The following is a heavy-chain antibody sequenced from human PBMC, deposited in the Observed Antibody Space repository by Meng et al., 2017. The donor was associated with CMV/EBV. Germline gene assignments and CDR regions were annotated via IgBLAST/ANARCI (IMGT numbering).Heavy chain of an antibody. D-gene: IGHD4-23*01. V-gene: IGHV4-39*07. CDR1: GGSISSCSYY. CDR2: IYYSGST. J-gene: IGHJ4*02. Sequence: VPLRDSGPGLVKPRETLYLTCTVSGGSISSCSYYWGWIRQPPVKGLEWIGSIYYSGSTYYNPSLKSRVTISVDTSKNQFSLKLSSVTAADTAVYYCARDPSLRWIDYWGQGTLVTVSS. CDR3: ARDPSLRWIDY.